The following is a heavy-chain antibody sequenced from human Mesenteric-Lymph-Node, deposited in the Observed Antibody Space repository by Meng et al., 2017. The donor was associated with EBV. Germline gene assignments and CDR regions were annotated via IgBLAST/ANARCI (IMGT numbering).Heavy chain of an antibody. V-gene: IGHV4-59*11. J-gene: IGHJ4*02. D-gene: IGHD3-3*01. Sequence: QVHLQGSGPGLVKPSETLSLTCTVSRGSMSSRYWGWIRQPPGKGLEWIGYIFYSGTTYYNPSLKGRVTISVDTSKNQFSLTLTSVTAADTAVYSCARHDFWSGFDYWGQGALVTVSS. CDR2: IFYSGTT. CDR3: ARHDFWSGFDY. CDR1: RGSMSSRY.